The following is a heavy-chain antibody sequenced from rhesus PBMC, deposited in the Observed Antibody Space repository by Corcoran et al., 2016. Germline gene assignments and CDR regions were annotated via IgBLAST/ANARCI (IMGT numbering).Heavy chain of an antibody. CDR2: ISYSGST. CDR1: GGSISSSY. D-gene: IGHD3-22*01. V-gene: IGHV4-122*02. CDR3: VRDNNNYVYWYFDL. Sequence: QLQLQESGPGLVKPSETLSVTCAVSGGSISSSYWSWIRQAPGKGLEWIVFISYSGSTSYNPSLESRVIISIDTAKNQFSLNLNAVTAADTAVYYCVRDNNNYVYWYFDLWGPGTPITISS. J-gene: IGHJ2*01.